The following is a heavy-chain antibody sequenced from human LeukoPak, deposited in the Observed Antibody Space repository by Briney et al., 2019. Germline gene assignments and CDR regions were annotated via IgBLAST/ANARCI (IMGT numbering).Heavy chain of an antibody. CDR3: ARHLITGTTPSAWFDP. D-gene: IGHD1-20*01. J-gene: IGHJ5*02. CDR2: GGDRGGT. CDR1: GGSLSGYY. Sequence: SETLSLTCAVYGGSLSGYYWSWIRQSPGKGLEWIGEGGDRGGTKHSPSLKSRVTISADTSKNQFSLNLNSVTAADTAVYYCARHLITGTTPSAWFDPWGQGTLVTVSS. V-gene: IGHV4-34*01.